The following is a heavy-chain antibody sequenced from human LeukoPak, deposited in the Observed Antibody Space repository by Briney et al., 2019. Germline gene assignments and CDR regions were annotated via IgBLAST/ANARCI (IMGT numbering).Heavy chain of an antibody. D-gene: IGHD2-15*01. CDR2: INHSGST. V-gene: IGHV4-34*01. J-gene: IGHJ4*02. CDR3: ARGGEVVVAARFDY. Sequence: SETLSLTCAVYGGSFSGYYWSWIRQPPGEGLEWIGEINHSGSTNYNPSLKSRVTISVDTSKNQFSLKLSSVTAADTAVYYCARGGEVVVAARFDYWGQGTLVTVSS. CDR1: GGSFSGYY.